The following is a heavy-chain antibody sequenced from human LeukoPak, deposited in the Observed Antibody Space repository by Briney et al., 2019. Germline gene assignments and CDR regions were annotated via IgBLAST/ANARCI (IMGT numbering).Heavy chain of an antibody. V-gene: IGHV1-2*02. CDR1: GYTFTGYY. J-gene: IGHJ4*02. CDR2: INPNSGGT. Sequence: ASVKVSCKASGYTFTGYYMHWVRQAPGQGLEWMGWINPNSGGTNYAQKFQGRVTMTRDTSISTAYMELSRLRSDDTAVYYCARVRRSYYDSSGYYYGYWGQGTLVTVSS. CDR3: ARVRRSYYDSSGYYYGY. D-gene: IGHD3-22*01.